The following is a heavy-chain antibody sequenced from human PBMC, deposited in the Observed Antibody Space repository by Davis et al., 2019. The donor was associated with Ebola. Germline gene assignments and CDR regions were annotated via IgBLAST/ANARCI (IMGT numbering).Heavy chain of an antibody. V-gene: IGHV3-21*01. CDR1: GFTFNKYT. D-gene: IGHD3-3*01. CDR2: ITSSSSYM. Sequence: PGGSLRLSCAASGFTFNKYTMNWVRQPPGKGLEWLSSITSSSSYMFYADSVKGRFTISRNNAKNSLYLQMNSLRAEDTAVYYCARDGQFGALSVYNYYGMDVWGQGTTVTVSS. CDR3: ARDGQFGALSVYNYYGMDV. J-gene: IGHJ6*02.